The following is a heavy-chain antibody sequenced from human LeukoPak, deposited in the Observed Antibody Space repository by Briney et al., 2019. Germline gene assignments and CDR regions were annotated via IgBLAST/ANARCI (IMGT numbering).Heavy chain of an antibody. CDR1: GGSFSDYY. Sequence: DPSETLSLTCAVYGGSFSDYYWTWIRQPPGKGLEWIGEINHSGSTNYNPSLKSRVTISVDTSKNQFSLKLSSVTAADTAVFYCARRGYSIESARPPTAMVSWRQGTLVTVSS. J-gene: IGHJ5*02. D-gene: IGHD5-18*01. CDR3: ARRGYSIESARPPTAMVS. V-gene: IGHV4-34*01. CDR2: INHSGST.